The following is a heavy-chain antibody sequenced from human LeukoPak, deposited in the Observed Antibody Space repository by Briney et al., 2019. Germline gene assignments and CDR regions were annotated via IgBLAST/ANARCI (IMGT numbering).Heavy chain of an antibody. CDR3: TRAGYCSDASCYVPDY. CDR2: IWYDGSND. Sequence: PGGSLRLSCAASGFTLSQYAMHWVRQAPGKGLEWVVAIWYDGSNDYYADSVKGRFTISRDNARNSLYLQMNSLTDKDTAVYYCTRAGYCSDASCYVPDYWGQGTLVTVSS. D-gene: IGHD2-2*01. J-gene: IGHJ4*02. V-gene: IGHV3-33*01. CDR1: GFTLSQYA.